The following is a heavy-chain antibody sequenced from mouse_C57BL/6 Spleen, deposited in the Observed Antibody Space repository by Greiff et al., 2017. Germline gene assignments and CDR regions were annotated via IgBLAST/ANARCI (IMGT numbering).Heavy chain of an antibody. J-gene: IGHJ2*01. V-gene: IGHV5-17*01. D-gene: IGHD1-1*01. CDR2: ISSGSSTI. Sequence: EVKLVESGGGLVKPGGSLKLSCAASGFTFSDYGMHWVRQAPEQGLEWVAYISSGSSTIYYADTVKGRFTISRDNAENTLFLQMTSLRSEDTAVYYCARPHYYGSSYVGYWGQGTTLTVSS. CDR3: ARPHYYGSSYVGY. CDR1: GFTFSDYG.